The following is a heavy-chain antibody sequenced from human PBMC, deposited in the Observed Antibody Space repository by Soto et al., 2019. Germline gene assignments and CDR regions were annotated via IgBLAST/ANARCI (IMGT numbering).Heavy chain of an antibody. Sequence: GGSLRLSCAASGFTFSSYNMNWVRQAPGKGLEWVSSISSGRTYTYYADSVKGRFTISRENAKNSVYLQMNSLGAEDTAVYYCARGYDSSAGDYWGQGTLVTVSS. CDR2: ISSGRTYT. J-gene: IGHJ4*02. CDR3: ARGYDSSAGDY. CDR1: GFTFSSYN. V-gene: IGHV3-21*01. D-gene: IGHD3-22*01.